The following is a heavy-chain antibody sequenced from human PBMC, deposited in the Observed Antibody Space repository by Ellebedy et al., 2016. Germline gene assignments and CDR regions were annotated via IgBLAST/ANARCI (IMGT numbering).Heavy chain of an antibody. CDR1: GFTFSDYY. Sequence: GESLKISXAASGFTFSDYYMSWIRQAPGKGLEWVSYISSSSSYTNYADSVKGRFTISRDNAKNSLYLQMNSLRAEDTAVYYCAVDIVVVPAVPRVWGQGTMVTVSS. D-gene: IGHD2-2*01. J-gene: IGHJ3*01. V-gene: IGHV3-11*06. CDR2: ISSSSSYT. CDR3: AVDIVVVPAVPRV.